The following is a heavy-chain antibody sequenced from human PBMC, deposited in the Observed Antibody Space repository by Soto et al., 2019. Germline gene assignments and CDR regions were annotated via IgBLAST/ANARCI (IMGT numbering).Heavy chain of an antibody. V-gene: IGHV3-48*02. D-gene: IGHD6-19*01. Sequence: GGSLRLSCAASGFTFSSYSMNWVRQAPGKGLEWVSYISSSSSTIYYADSVKGRFTISRDNAKNSLYLQMNSLGDEDTAVYYCARERAVGIAVALNWFDPWGQGTLVTVSS. CDR3: ARERAVGIAVALNWFDP. CDR2: ISSSSSTI. CDR1: GFTFSSYS. J-gene: IGHJ5*02.